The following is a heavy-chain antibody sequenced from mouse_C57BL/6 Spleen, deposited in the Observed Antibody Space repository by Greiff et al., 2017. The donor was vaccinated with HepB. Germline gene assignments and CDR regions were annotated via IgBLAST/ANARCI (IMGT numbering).Heavy chain of an antibody. D-gene: IGHD2-1*01. CDR3: AVYEGNAGWFDD. J-gene: IGHJ3*01. Sequence: VQLQQPGAELVKPGASVKLSCKASGYTFTSYWMHWVKQRPGQGLEWIGRIHPSDSDTNYNQKFKGKATLTVDKSSSTAYMQLSSLTSEDSAVCYCAVYEGNAGWFDDWGKGTLVTVSA. CDR1: GYTFTSYW. CDR2: IHPSDSDT. V-gene: IGHV1-74*01.